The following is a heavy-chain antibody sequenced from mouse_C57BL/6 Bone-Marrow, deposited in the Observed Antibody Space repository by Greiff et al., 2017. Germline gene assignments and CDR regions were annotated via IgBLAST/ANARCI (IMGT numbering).Heavy chain of an antibody. J-gene: IGHJ1*03. CDR3: VRGRILHPWYFDV. V-gene: IGHV1-54*01. CDR2: INPGSGGT. D-gene: IGHD1-1*01. CDR1: GYAFTNYL. Sequence: QVQLQQSGAELVRPGTSVKVSCKASGYAFTNYLIEWVKQRPGQGLEWIGVINPGSGGTNYNEKFKGKATLTADKSSSTAYMQLSSLTSEDSAVYFCVRGRILHPWYFDVWGTGTTVTVSA.